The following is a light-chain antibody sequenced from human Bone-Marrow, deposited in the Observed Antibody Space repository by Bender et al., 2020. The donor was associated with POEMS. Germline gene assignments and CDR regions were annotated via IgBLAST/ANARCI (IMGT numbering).Light chain of an antibody. CDR3: HVWDKVTTHAL. V-gene: IGLV3-21*02. Sequence: SYVLTQPPSVSVDPGQTARITCGGNDIGGESVHWYQQKAGKAPILVFSDDSGRPSGIPGRFSASKSGNTATLTVSSVEAGDEADYYCHVWDKVTTHALFGGGTKLSVL. J-gene: IGLJ2*01. CDR2: DDS. CDR1: DIGGES.